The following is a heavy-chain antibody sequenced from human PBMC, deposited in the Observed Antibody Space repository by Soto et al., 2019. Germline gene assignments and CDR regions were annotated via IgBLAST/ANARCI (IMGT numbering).Heavy chain of an antibody. CDR2: IIPIFGTA. CDR1: GGTFSSYA. V-gene: IGHV1-69*12. D-gene: IGHD2-15*01. CDR3: ASQGYCGGGSCYSLEDAFDI. Sequence: QVQLVQSGAEVKKPGSSVKVSCKASGGTFSSYAISWVRQAPGQGLEWMGGIIPIFGTANYAQKFQGRVTSTVDESTSTAYMELSSLGSDDAAVYFCASQGYCGGGSCYSLEDAFDIWGQGTMVTVSS. J-gene: IGHJ3*02.